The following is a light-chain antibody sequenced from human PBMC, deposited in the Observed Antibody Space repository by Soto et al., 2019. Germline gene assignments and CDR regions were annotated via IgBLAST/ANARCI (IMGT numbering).Light chain of an antibody. CDR3: QQFPSYAPT. Sequence: AIQLTQSPSSLSASVGDRVTITCRASQDISSALAWYQHNPGRAPRLLIYDASSLQSGVPSRFSGSGSGTDFTLTISSLQPEDFATYYCQQFPSYAPTFGGGTKLEIK. V-gene: IGKV1-13*02. CDR1: QDISSA. CDR2: DAS. J-gene: IGKJ4*01.